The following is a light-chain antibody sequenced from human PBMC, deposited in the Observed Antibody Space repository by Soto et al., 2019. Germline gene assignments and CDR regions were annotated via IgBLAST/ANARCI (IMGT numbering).Light chain of an antibody. J-gene: IGLJ2*01. CDR2: DVS. Sequence: QSVLTQPASVSGSPGKSITISCTGTSSDVGCYNYVSWYQQHPGKAPKLMIYDVSNRPAGVSNRFSGSKSGNTASLTISGLQAEDEADYYCSSYTSSSTLVFGGGTKLTGL. CDR3: SSYTSSSTLV. CDR1: SSDVGCYNY. V-gene: IGLV2-14*01.